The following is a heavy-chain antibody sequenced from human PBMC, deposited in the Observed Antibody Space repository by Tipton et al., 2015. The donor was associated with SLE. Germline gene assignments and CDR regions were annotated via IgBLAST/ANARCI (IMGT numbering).Heavy chain of an antibody. CDR3: ARASPPPGDLWSGYYFLDY. CDR1: GFTFGDYA. V-gene: IGHV3-49*04. J-gene: IGHJ4*02. D-gene: IGHD3-3*01. CDR2: IRGNPYDGTT. Sequence: RSLRLSCTTSGFTFGDYAISWVRQAPGKGLEWVGFIRGNPYDGTTQYAASVKGRFTISRDDSRNIAYLEMNSLKTEDTAVYFCARASPPPGDLWSGYYFLDYWGQGTLVTVSS.